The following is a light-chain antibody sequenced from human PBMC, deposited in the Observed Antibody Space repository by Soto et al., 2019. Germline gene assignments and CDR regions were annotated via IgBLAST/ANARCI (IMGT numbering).Light chain of an antibody. V-gene: IGLV1-44*01. Sequence: QSVLTQPPSASATPGQRVTISCSGSSSNIGSNTVNWYQQLPGRAPKLLIYKSNQRPSGVPDRFSGSKSGTSASLAISGLQSEDEADYYCAAWDDSRNGRAFGGGTKLTVL. CDR3: AAWDDSRNGRA. J-gene: IGLJ3*02. CDR1: SSNIGSNT. CDR2: KSN.